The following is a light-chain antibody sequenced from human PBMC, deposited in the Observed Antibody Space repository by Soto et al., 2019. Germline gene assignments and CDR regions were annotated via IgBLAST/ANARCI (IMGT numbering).Light chain of an antibody. CDR1: QSVSSN. J-gene: IGKJ4*01. Sequence: EIVMTQSPATLSVSPGESATLSCRASQSVSSNLAWYLQKPGQAPRLLIYGASTRATAIPARFSGSGSGTEFTLTISSLQSEDFAVYYCQQYKNWPLTFGGGTKVEI. CDR2: GAS. V-gene: IGKV3-15*01. CDR3: QQYKNWPLT.